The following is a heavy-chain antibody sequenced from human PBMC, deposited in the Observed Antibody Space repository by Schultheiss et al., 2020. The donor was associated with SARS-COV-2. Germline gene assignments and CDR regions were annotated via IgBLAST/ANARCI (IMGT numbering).Heavy chain of an antibody. CDR2: INPNSGGT. CDR3: ARDSYNPTAAAGTDY. D-gene: IGHD6-13*01. V-gene: IGHV1-2*02. Sequence: ASVKVSCKASGYTFTGYYMHWVRQAPGQGLEWMGWINPNSGGTNYAQKFQGRVTMTRDTSISTAYMELSRLRSDDTAVYYCARDSYNPTAAAGTDYWGQGTLVTVSS. J-gene: IGHJ4*02. CDR1: GYTFTGYY.